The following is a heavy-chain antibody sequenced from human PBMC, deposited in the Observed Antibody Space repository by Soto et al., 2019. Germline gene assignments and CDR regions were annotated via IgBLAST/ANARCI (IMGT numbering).Heavy chain of an antibody. J-gene: IGHJ6*02. V-gene: IGHV1-2*04. Sequence: ASVKVSCKASGYTFTGYYMHWVRQAPGQGLEWMGWINPNSGGTNYAQKFQGWVTMTRDTSISTAYMELSRLRSDDTAVYYCARDLRSSEQLVLYYYGMDVWGQGTTVTVSS. CDR1: GYTFTGYY. CDR3: ARDLRSSEQLVLYYYGMDV. D-gene: IGHD6-6*01. CDR2: INPNSGGT.